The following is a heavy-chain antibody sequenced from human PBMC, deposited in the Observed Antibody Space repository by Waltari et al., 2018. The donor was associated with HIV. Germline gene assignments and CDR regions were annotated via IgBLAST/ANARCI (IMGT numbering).Heavy chain of an antibody. J-gene: IGHJ5*02. CDR1: GFSFSSYG. CDR2: IAYDGRNK. D-gene: IGHD2-21*02. Sequence: QVKLVESGGGVVQPGRSLRLSCAASGFSFSSYGMHWVRQAPGKGLGGVAVIAYDGRNKYYADAVKGRFTISRENSKNTLYLQMNSLRAEDTAVYYCAKDYFVVVTAAGPFDPWGQGTLVTVSS. V-gene: IGHV3-30*18. CDR3: AKDYFVVVTAAGPFDP.